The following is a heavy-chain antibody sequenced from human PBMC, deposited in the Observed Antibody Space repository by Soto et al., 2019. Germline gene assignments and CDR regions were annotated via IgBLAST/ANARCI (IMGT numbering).Heavy chain of an antibody. D-gene: IGHD3-22*01. V-gene: IGHV3-21*01. CDR2: VSKSDYT. CDR3: AREDSIIIPAVSDF. CDR1: GFTFNNYG. J-gene: IGHJ4*02. Sequence: GSLRLSCSVSGFTFNNYGINWVRQAPGRGLEWVSSVSKSDYTYYSDSVKGRFTISRDNAKNSVSLQMNSLRVEDTAVYYCAREDSIIIPAVSDFWGQGTLVTVS.